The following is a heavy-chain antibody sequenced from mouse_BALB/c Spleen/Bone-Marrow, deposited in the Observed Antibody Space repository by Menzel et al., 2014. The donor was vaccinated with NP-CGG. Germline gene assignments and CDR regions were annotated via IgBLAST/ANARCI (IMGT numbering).Heavy chain of an antibody. J-gene: IGHJ3*01. CDR3: ARGGDNFAWFAC. CDR2: VDPSDGYT. Sequence: QVQLQQSGAELVTPGASVKLSCKASGYTFTTYWMHWVKQRPGHGLEWIGQVDPSDGYTNYSQMFKGKATLTVDKSSSTAYMQLSSLSSEDPAVYYCARGGDNFAWFACWGQGTLVTVSA. CDR1: GYTFTTYW. V-gene: IGHV1-69*02. D-gene: IGHD1-3*01.